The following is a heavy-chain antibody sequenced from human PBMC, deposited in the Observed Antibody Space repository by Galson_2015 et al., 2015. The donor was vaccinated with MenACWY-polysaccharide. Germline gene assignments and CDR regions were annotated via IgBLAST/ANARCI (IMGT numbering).Heavy chain of an antibody. CDR3: TRAECSGRTCYFAY. J-gene: IGHJ4*02. D-gene: IGHD2-15*01. V-gene: IGHV1-69*04. CDR2: IIPLLDKP. CDR1: GGTFDDHG. Sequence: SVKVSCKASGGTFDDHGITWLRQAPGQGLEWVGRIIPLLDKPNYAQNIQDRVTITADKSTSTVYMELSSLRSEDTAVYYCTRAECSGRTCYFAYWGQGTLVTVSS.